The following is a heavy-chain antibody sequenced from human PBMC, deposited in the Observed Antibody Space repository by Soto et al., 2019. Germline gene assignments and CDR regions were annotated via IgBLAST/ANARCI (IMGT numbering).Heavy chain of an antibody. CDR2: INSDGSST. D-gene: IGHD3-22*01. Sequence: LRLSCAASGFTFSSYWMHWVRQAPGKGLVWVSRINSDGSSTSYADSVKGRFTISRDNAKNALYLQMNSLRAEDTAVYYCARGLTMIDLDYWGQGTLVTVSS. CDR3: ARGLTMIDLDY. CDR1: GFTFSSYW. J-gene: IGHJ4*02. V-gene: IGHV3-74*01.